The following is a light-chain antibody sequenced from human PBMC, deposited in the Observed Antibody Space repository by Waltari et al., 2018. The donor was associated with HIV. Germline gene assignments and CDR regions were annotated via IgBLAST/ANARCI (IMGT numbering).Light chain of an antibody. CDR3: QQYYNWPRT. CDR1: QSVSSS. J-gene: IGKJ1*01. V-gene: IGKV3-15*01. CDR2: GAS. Sequence: EIVMTQSPATLSVSPGERATLSCRASQSVSSSFAWYQQKPGQAPRVLIYGASTRATGIPARFSGSGSGKELTFTIRSLQSEDFAVYVCQQYYNWPRTFGQGTKVEIK.